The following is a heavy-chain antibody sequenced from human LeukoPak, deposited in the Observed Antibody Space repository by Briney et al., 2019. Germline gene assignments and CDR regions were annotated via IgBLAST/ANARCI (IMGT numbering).Heavy chain of an antibody. D-gene: IGHD2-8*02. J-gene: IGHJ5*02. V-gene: IGHV4-59*01. CDR1: GGSISSGY. CDR2: IYNSGRS. CDR3: AGGSGASWFDP. Sequence: PSEILSLTCSVSGGSISSGYWSWIRQPPGKGLEWIAYIYNSGRSNYNPSLKSRVTISLDTSKNQFSLKLSSVTAADTAVYYCAGGSGASWFDPWGQGTLVTVSS.